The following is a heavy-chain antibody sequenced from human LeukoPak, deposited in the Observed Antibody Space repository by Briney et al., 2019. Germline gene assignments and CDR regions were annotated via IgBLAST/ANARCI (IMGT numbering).Heavy chain of an antibody. J-gene: IGHJ4*02. CDR3: ARARRWFVDY. CDR2: INHSGST. CDR1: GGSFSGYY. Sequence: SETLSLTCAVYGGSFSGYYWSWIRQPPGKGLEWMGEINHSGSTNYNPSLKSRVTISVDTSKNQFSLKLSSVTAADTAVYYCARARRWFVDYWGQGTLVTVSS. D-gene: IGHD3-10*01. V-gene: IGHV4-34*01.